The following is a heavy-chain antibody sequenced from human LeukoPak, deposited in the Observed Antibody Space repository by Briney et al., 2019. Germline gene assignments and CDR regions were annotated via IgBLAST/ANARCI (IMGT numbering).Heavy chain of an antibody. CDR2: IKQDGSEK. CDR1: GFTLSIYW. CDR3: ARGSTAAPNFDF. V-gene: IGHV3-7*01. D-gene: IGHD6-6*01. J-gene: IGHJ4*02. Sequence: PGGSLRLSCAASGFTLSIYWMSWVRQVPGKGLERVAKIKQDGSEKYYVDSVKGRFTISRDNAKNSLYLQMNSLRAEDTAVYYCARGSTAAPNFDFWGQGSEVTVSS.